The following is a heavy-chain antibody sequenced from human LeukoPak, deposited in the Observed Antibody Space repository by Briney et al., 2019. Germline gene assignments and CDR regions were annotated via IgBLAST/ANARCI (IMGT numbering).Heavy chain of an antibody. CDR1: GGTFSSYA. Sequence: GASVKVSCKASGGTFSSYAINWVRQAPGQGLEWMGGIIPIFGTANYAQKFQGRVTITADKSTSTAYMELSSLRSEDTAVYYCARGYNWNDFDYWGQGTLVTVSS. CDR2: IIPIFGTA. CDR3: ARGYNWNDFDY. D-gene: IGHD1-1*01. V-gene: IGHV1-69*06. J-gene: IGHJ4*02.